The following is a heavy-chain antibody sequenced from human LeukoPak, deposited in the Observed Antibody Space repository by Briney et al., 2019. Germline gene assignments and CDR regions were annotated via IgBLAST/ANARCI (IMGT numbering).Heavy chain of an antibody. Sequence: GGSLRLSCAASGFTFSSYEMNWVRQAPGKGLEWVSYISSSGSTIYYADSVKGRFTISRDNAKNSLYLQMNSLRAEDTAVYYCAAEYYDILTGYRNYWGQGTLVTVSS. CDR2: ISSSGSTI. V-gene: IGHV3-48*03. CDR3: AAEYYDILTGYRNY. J-gene: IGHJ4*02. D-gene: IGHD3-9*01. CDR1: GFTFSSYE.